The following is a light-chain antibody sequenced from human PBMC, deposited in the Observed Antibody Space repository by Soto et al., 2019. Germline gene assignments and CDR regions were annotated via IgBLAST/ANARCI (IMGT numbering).Light chain of an antibody. CDR3: SSYTSDWGV. V-gene: IGLV2-14*01. CDR1: SSDVGGYDF. J-gene: IGLJ1*01. Sequence: QSALTQPASVSGSPGQSITISCTGTSSDVGGYDFVSWYQHHPGKAPKLIIYEVSTRPSGVSNRFSGSKSGNTASLTISGLQAEDEADYYCSSYTSDWGVFGTETKLTVL. CDR2: EVS.